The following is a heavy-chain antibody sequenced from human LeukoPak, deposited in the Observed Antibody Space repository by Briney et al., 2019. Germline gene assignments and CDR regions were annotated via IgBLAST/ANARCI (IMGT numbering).Heavy chain of an antibody. CDR2: ISSNGGST. J-gene: IGHJ4*02. Sequence: GGSLRLSCSASGFTFSSYAMHWVRQAPGKGLEYVSAISSNGGSTYYADSVKGRFTISRDNSKNTLYLQMSSLRAEDTAVYYCVKGGTEHCSGGSCHNNFDYWGQGTLVTVSS. V-gene: IGHV3-64D*06. CDR1: GFTFSSYA. CDR3: VKGGTEHCSGGSCHNNFDY. D-gene: IGHD2-15*01.